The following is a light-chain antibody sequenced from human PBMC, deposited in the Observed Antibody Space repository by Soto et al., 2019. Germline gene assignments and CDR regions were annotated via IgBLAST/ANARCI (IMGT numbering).Light chain of an antibody. CDR2: DAS. CDR1: QTVSSGY. Sequence: EIVLTQSPVTLSLSPGERATLSCGASQTVSSGYLAWYQQRPGLAPRLLIYDASSRATGIPDRFSGSGSGTDFSLTISRLEPEDFATYYCQHYNSYSEAFGQGTKVELK. J-gene: IGKJ1*01. V-gene: IGKV3D-20*01. CDR3: QHYNSYSEA.